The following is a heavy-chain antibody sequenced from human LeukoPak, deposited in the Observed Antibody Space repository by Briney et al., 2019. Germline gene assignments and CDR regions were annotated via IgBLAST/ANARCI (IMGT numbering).Heavy chain of an antibody. J-gene: IGHJ4*02. CDR2: IYYSGST. CDR3: ARAEPSSSTTFDY. D-gene: IGHD2-2*01. CDR1: GGSISSGDYY. V-gene: IGHV4-30-4*08. Sequence: ASQTLSLTCTVSGGSISSGDYYWSWIRQPPGKGLERIGYIYYSGSTYYNPSLKSRVTISVDTSKNHFSLKPSSVTAADTAVYYCARAEPSSSTTFDYWGQGTLVTVSS.